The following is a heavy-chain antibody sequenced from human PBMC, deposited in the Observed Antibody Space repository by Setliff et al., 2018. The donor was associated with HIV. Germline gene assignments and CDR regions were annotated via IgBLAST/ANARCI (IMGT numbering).Heavy chain of an antibody. V-gene: IGHV3-21*01. CDR1: GFTVSSYC. CDR3: VRNGRELVRGEFDY. J-gene: IGHJ4*02. Sequence: GSLRLSCVASGFTVSSYCMEWFRQAPGKGLEWVSSISYGSTYIYQSDSVRGRFTISRDDAKKSLCLQMNSLSAEETALYYCVRNGRELVRGEFDYWGQGTLVTVAS. D-gene: IGHD1-26*01. CDR2: ISYGSTYI.